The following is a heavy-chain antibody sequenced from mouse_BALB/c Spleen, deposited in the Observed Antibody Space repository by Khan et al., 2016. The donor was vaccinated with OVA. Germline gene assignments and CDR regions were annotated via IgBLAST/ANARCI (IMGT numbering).Heavy chain of an antibody. Sequence: QIQLVQSGPELTKPGETDKISCKASEYIFTNYGMNWVKQAPGKGLKWMGWINTNTGEPTYAEEFKGRFAFSLETSASTAYLQINNLKNEDTATYFCARRCRTAYPLYYYAMDYWSQGTSVTVSS. V-gene: IGHV9-3*02. D-gene: IGHD1-2*01. CDR1: EYIFTNYG. CDR3: ARRCRTAYPLYYYAMDY. J-gene: IGHJ4*01. CDR2: INTNTGEP.